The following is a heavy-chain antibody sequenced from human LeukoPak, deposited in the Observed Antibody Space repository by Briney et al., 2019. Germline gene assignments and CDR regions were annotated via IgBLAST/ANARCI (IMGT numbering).Heavy chain of an antibody. J-gene: IGHJ4*02. D-gene: IGHD4-17*01. CDR1: GFTFSSYS. V-gene: IGHV3-21*01. CDR2: ISSSSSYI. Sequence: ESRGSLRLSCAASGFTFSSYSMNWGRHAPGNGLEWVSSISSSSSYIYYADSVKGRFTISRDNAKNSLYLQMNSLRAEDTAVYYCARAPLRDDYGDYEDYWGQGTLVTVSS. CDR3: ARAPLRDDYGDYEDY.